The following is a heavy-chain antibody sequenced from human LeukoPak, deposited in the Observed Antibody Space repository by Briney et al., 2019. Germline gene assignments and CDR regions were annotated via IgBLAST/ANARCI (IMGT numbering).Heavy chain of an antibody. CDR2: VYSSGTT. CDR3: ARTSPAAAGSLDF. Sequence: SETLSLTCTVSGGSITGYYWIWIRQPPGRGLEWIGYVYSSGTTNYNPSLKSRITISLDTSKKQFSLRLSSVTAADTAVYYCARTSPAAAGSLDFWGQGTLVTVSS. CDR1: GGSITGYY. V-gene: IGHV4-59*08. D-gene: IGHD6-13*01. J-gene: IGHJ4*02.